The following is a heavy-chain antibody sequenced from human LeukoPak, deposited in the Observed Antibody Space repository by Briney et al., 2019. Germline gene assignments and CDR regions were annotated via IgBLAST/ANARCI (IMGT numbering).Heavy chain of an antibody. V-gene: IGHV3-23*01. Sequence: GVSLRLSCAASGFTFSSYAMSWVRQAPGKGLEWVSTVSGSGGSTFYADSVKGRFTISRDNSKNTLYLQMSSLRAEDTAVYYCASGAAVGTGQFDYWGQGTLVSVSS. J-gene: IGHJ4*02. CDR1: GFTFSSYA. D-gene: IGHD6-13*01. CDR2: VSGSGGST. CDR3: ASGAAVGTGQFDY.